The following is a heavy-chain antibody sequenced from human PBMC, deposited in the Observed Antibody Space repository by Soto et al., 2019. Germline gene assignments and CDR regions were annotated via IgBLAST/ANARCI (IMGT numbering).Heavy chain of an antibody. V-gene: IGHV1-69*13. CDR1: GGTFSSYA. Sequence: ASVKVSCKASGGTFSSYAISWVRQAPVQGLEWMGGIIPIFGTANYAQKFQGRVTITADESTSTAYMELSSLRSEDTAVYYCARCYILTGSDVEYYGMDVWGQGTTVTVSS. CDR3: ARCYILTGSDVEYYGMDV. CDR2: IIPIFGTA. J-gene: IGHJ6*02. D-gene: IGHD3-9*01.